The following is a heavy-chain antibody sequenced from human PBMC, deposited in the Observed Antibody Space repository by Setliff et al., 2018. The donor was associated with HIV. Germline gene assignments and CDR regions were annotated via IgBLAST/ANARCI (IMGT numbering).Heavy chain of an antibody. D-gene: IGHD1-26*01. J-gene: IGHJ5*02. CDR3: ARARLQGIVTAVGPRDNCLDP. V-gene: IGHV1-18*01. Sequence: ASVKVSCKASGYNFINYGISWVRQAPGQGLEWMGWISAYNGNTDYAPRLLGRVTMTTDTLTSTAYMELRSLSSDDTAVYYCARARLQGIVTAVGPRDNCLDPWGQGTRVTVSS. CDR1: GYNFINYG. CDR2: ISAYNGNT.